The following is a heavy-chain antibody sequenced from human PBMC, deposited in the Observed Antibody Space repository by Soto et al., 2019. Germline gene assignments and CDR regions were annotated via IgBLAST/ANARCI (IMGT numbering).Heavy chain of an antibody. D-gene: IGHD6-19*01. J-gene: IGHJ6*02. CDR2: ISYDGSNK. CDR1: GFTFSSYG. V-gene: IGHV3-30*18. Sequence: GGSLRLSCAASGFTFSSYGMHWVRQAPGKXLEWVAVISYDGSNKYYADSVKGRFTISRDNSKNTLYLQMNSLRAEDTAVYYCAKALIAVAGKATYNYYYYGMDVWGQGTTVTVSS. CDR3: AKALIAVAGKATYNYYYYGMDV.